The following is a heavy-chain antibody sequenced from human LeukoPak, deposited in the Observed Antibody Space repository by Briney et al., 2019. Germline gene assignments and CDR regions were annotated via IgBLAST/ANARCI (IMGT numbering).Heavy chain of an antibody. CDR2: IKQDGSEK. D-gene: IGHD3-16*01. CDR3: ARDLGHGDYYYYMDV. Sequence: PGGSLRLSCAASGFNFNSYWMHWFRQAPGKGLEWVANIKQDGSEKYYVDSVKGRFTISRDNAKNSLYLQMNSLRAEDTAVYYCARDLGHGDYYYYMDVWGKGTTVTVSS. CDR1: GFNFNSYW. J-gene: IGHJ6*03. V-gene: IGHV3-7*01.